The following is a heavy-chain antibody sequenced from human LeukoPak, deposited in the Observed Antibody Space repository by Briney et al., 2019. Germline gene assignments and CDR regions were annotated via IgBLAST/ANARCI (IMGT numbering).Heavy chain of an antibody. CDR3: ARGGAPYDRSKFGGVKDAFDI. V-gene: IGHV1-2*02. CDR2: INPNSGGT. D-gene: IGHD3-10*01. Sequence: GASVKVSCKASGYTFTGYYMHWVRQAPGQGLEWMGWINPNSGGTNYAQKFQGRVTMTRDTSISTAYMELSRLGSDDTAVYYCARGGAPYDRSKFGGVKDAFDIWGQGTMVTVSS. CDR1: GYTFTGYY. J-gene: IGHJ3*02.